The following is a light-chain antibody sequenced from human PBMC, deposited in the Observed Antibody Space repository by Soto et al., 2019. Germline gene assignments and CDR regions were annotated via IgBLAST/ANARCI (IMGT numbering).Light chain of an antibody. CDR2: AAS. CDR3: QQYHSYPRT. CDR1: QGISSY. J-gene: IGKJ1*01. V-gene: IGKV1-8*01. Sequence: AIRMTQSPSSLSASTGDRVTITCRASQGISSYLAWYQQKPGKAPKLLIYAASTLQSGVPSRFSGSGSGTDFTLTISCLQSEDFATYYCQQYHSYPRTFGQGTKV.